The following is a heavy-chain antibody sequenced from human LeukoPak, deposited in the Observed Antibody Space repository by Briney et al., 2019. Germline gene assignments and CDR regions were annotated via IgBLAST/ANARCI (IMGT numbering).Heavy chain of an antibody. Sequence: GGSLRLSCTASGFIFSGSWMAWIRQAPGKGLEWVAIIKKDGSEKYYVDSMKGRFTVSRDNAKNSLFLQMNSLRAEDTAIYYCTTDTWYSAGHWGQGTLVTVSS. CDR1: GFIFSGSW. CDR2: IKKDGSEK. J-gene: IGHJ4*02. V-gene: IGHV3-7*03. CDR3: TTDTWYSAGH. D-gene: IGHD2-15*01.